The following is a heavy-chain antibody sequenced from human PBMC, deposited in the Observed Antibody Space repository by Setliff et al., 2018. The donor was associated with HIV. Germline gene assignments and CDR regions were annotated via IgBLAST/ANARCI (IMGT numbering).Heavy chain of an antibody. V-gene: IGHV4-39*01. J-gene: IGHJ4*02. D-gene: IGHD3-9*01. Sequence: PSETLSLTCTVSGGSISSTSYYWGWIRQPPGTGLEWIGSISSSGNTYYNPSLKSRVTTSVDTPKNQFSLKLNSVTAADTAVYYCAKTIGSYFDIFDNWGQGTLVTVS. CDR3: AKTIGSYFDIFDN. CDR2: ISSSGNT. CDR1: GGSISSTSYY.